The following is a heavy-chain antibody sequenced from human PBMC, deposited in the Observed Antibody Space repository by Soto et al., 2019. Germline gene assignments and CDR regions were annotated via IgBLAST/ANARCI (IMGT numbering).Heavy chain of an antibody. Sequence: GGSLRLSCLASGFIFRSYAMHWVRQAPGKGLEWVAVITYDGANGYYADSVRGRFAISRDNSKSTLFLQMNSLRPEDTAVYYCARAFSGSYPTFDYCGQGTLVTVSS. J-gene: IGHJ4*02. CDR3: ARAFSGSYPTFDY. CDR1: GFIFRSYA. V-gene: IGHV3-30*09. CDR2: ITYDGANG. D-gene: IGHD1-26*01.